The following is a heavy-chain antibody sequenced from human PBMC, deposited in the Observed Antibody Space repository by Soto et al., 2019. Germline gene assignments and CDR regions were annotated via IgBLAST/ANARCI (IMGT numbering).Heavy chain of an antibody. CDR1: GGSVSSGGYY. J-gene: IGHJ4*02. Sequence: PSETLSLTCTVSGGSVSSGGYYWSWIRQPPGKGLEWIGYIYYSGSTNYNPSLKSRVTISVDTSKNQFSLKLTSVTAADTAVYYCARDSKRGYSGYDKLDYWGQGTLVTVSS. D-gene: IGHD5-12*01. V-gene: IGHV4-61*08. CDR2: IYYSGST. CDR3: ARDSKRGYSGYDKLDY.